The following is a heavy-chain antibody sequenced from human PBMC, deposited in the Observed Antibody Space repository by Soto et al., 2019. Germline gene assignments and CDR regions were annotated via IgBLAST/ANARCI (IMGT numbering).Heavy chain of an antibody. CDR3: ADTVGARGSLDY. D-gene: IGHD4-4*01. CDR2: MFISGSH. V-gene: IGHV4-4*07. Sequence: PSETLSLTCTVSGGSIDGYYWTWIRQSAGKGLEWIGRMFISGSHKYNPSLQSRVTMSVDSSKNQFSLTLTSVTAEDTATYYCADTVGARGSLDYWGPGTLVTVSS. J-gene: IGHJ4*02. CDR1: GGSIDGYY.